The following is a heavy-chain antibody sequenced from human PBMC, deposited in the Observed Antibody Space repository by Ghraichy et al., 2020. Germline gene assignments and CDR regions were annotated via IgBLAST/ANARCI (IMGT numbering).Heavy chain of an antibody. CDR2: IYYSGST. J-gene: IGHJ5*02. V-gene: IGHV4-39*01. Sequence: SETLSLTCTVSGGSISSSSYYWGWIRQPPGKGLEWIGSIYYSGSTYYNPSLKSRVTISVDTSKNQFSLKLSSVTAADTAVYYCARNARHKFNWFDPWGQGTLVTVSS. CDR1: GGSISSSSYY. D-gene: IGHD6-6*01. CDR3: ARNARHKFNWFDP.